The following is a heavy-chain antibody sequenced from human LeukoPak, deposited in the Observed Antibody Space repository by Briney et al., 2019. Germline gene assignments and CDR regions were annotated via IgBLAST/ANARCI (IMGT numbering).Heavy chain of an antibody. Sequence: ASVKVSCKASGYTFTSYDINWVRQATGQGLEWMGWMNPNSGNTGYAQKFQGRVTTTRNTSISTAYMELSSLRSEDTAVYYCARGIYGDYEGDYWGQGTLVTVSS. CDR3: ARGIYGDYEGDY. J-gene: IGHJ4*02. CDR2: MNPNSGNT. CDR1: GYTFTSYD. D-gene: IGHD4-17*01. V-gene: IGHV1-8*01.